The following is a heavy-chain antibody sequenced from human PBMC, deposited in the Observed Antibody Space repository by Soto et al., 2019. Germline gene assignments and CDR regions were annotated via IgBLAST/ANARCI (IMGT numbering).Heavy chain of an antibody. D-gene: IGHD1-1*01. J-gene: IGHJ4*02. CDR3: ARGGSRRLQLLFVFDS. CDR2: IYSGGST. V-gene: IGHV3-53*01. CDR1: GFTVSSNY. Sequence: EVQLVESGGGLIQSGGSLRLSCAASGFTVSSNYMSWVRQAPGKGLEWVSVIYSGGSTYYADSVKDRFTISRDNTKNTLYLQMNGLRAEDTAVYYCARGGSRRLQLLFVFDSWGQGTLVTVSS.